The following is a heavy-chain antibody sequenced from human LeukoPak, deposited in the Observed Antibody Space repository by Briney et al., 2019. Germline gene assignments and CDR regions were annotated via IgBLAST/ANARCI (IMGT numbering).Heavy chain of an antibody. D-gene: IGHD3-22*01. CDR1: GDSISSYY. V-gene: IGHV4-59*01. Sequence: PSETLSLTCTVSGDSISSYYWSWIRQPPGKGLEWIGYIYNSETTNYNPSLESRVTISVDTSKNQFSLKPASVTAADTGVYYCPRTHRYYDSSGYQHWYFDLWGRGTLVTVSS. CDR3: PRTHRYYDSSGYQHWYFDL. J-gene: IGHJ2*01. CDR2: IYNSETT.